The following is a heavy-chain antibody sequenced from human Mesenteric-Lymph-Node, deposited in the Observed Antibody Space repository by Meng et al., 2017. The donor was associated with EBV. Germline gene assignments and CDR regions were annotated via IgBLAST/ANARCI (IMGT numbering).Heavy chain of an antibody. CDR1: VGSFSGFY. CDR2: INHRRDT. CDR3: GGGYISGVPDFDY. V-gene: IGHV4-34*01. Sequence: QVQHQQVGAGLLKPSETLSLLCAVSVGSFSGFYWSWIRQSPGKGLEWIGEINHRRDTNYHPSLKSRVTISLDASKTQFSLKLTSVTAADTAVYYCGGGYISGVPDFDYWGQGTLVTVSS. J-gene: IGHJ4*02. D-gene: IGHD3-10*01.